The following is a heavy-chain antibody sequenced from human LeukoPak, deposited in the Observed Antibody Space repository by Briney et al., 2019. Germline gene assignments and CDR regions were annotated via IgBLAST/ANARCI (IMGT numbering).Heavy chain of an antibody. CDR3: AALRGYSYGGYFDY. Sequence: QTGGSLRLSCAASGFTFSSYAMSWVRQAPGEGLEWVSAISGSGGSTYYADSVKGRFTISRDNSKNTLYLQMNSLRAEDTAVYYCAALRGYSYGGYFDYWGQGTLVTVSS. V-gene: IGHV3-23*01. CDR2: ISGSGGST. CDR1: GFTFSSYA. D-gene: IGHD5-18*01. J-gene: IGHJ4*02.